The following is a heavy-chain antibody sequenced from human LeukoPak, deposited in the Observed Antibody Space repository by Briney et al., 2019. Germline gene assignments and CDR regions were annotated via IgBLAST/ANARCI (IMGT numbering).Heavy chain of an antibody. CDR3: ARDRRLFYDILTGYQSNDAFDI. Sequence: GGSLRLSCAASGFTFSSYGMHWVRQAPGKGLEWVAFIRYDGSNKYYADSVKGRFTISRDNSKNTLYLQMNSLRAEDTAVYYCARDRRLFYDILTGYQSNDAFDIWGQGTMVTVPS. V-gene: IGHV3-30*02. CDR1: GFTFSSYG. D-gene: IGHD3-9*01. CDR2: IRYDGSNK. J-gene: IGHJ3*02.